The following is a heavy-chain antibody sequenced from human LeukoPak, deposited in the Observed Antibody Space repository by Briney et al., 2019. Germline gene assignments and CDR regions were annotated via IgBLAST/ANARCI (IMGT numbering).Heavy chain of an antibody. CDR3: ARDPTGTYVDY. CDR2: IYYSGST. D-gene: IGHD1-1*01. Sequence: PSETLSLTCTVSGGSISSYYWSWIRQPPGKGLEWIGYIYYSGSTNYNPSLKSRVTISVDTSKNQFSLKPSSVTAADTAVYYCARDPTGTYVDYWGQGTLVTVSS. CDR1: GGSISSYY. V-gene: IGHV4-59*01. J-gene: IGHJ4*02.